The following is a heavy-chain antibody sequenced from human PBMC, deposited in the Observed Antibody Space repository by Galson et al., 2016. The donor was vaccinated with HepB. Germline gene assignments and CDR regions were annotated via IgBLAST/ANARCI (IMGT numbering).Heavy chain of an antibody. Sequence: VKVSCKVSGYTFTGYYIHWVQQAPGKGLEWMGLVHLEDGETIYAQKFQGGVTITADTSSDTAYMELSSLRSEDTAVYYCATVSRSGTSSDYWGQGTLVTVSS. D-gene: IGHD1-26*01. CDR2: VHLEDGET. V-gene: IGHV1-69-2*01. J-gene: IGHJ4*02. CDR1: GYTFTGYY. CDR3: ATVSRSGTSSDY.